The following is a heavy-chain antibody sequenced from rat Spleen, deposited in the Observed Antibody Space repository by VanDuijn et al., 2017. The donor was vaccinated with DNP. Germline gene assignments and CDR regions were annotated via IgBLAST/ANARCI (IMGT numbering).Heavy chain of an antibody. V-gene: IGHV3-1*01. Sequence: EVQLQESGPGLVKPSQSLSLTCSVTGYSITSNYWAWIRKFPGNKMEWMGYISYSGSTGYNPSLKSRISITRDTSKNQFFLRVNSVPTEDTATYYCARSGYNTDYYHLGAYWGQGTLVTVSS. CDR2: ISYSGST. D-gene: IGHD1-6*01. CDR1: GYSITSNY. CDR3: ARSGYNTDYYHLGAY. J-gene: IGHJ3*01.